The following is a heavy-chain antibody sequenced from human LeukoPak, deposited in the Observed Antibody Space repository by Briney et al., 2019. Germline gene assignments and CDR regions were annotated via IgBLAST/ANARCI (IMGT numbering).Heavy chain of an antibody. Sequence: GGSLRLSCAASGFTFSNFWMHWVCQAPGKGLVWVSRINSDGSSTLSADSVKGRFTISRDNAKNTLYLQMNSLRGEDTAVYYCARGRSGYYFDYWGQGTLVTVSS. V-gene: IGHV3-74*03. CDR2: INSDGSST. CDR1: GFTFSNFW. J-gene: IGHJ4*02. CDR3: ARGRSGYYFDY. D-gene: IGHD7-27*01.